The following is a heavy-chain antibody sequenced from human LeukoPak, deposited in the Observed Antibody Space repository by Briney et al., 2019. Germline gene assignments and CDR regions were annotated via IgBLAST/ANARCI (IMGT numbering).Heavy chain of an antibody. CDR1: GFTFSSYG. Sequence: GGSLRLSCAASGFTFSSYGMHWVRQAPGKGLEWVAFIRYDGSNKYYADSVKGRFTISRDNSKNTLYLQMNSLRAEDTAVYYCARDLPFGERLGAFDIWGQGTMVTVSS. CDR3: ARDLPFGERLGAFDI. D-gene: IGHD3-16*01. CDR2: IRYDGSNK. V-gene: IGHV3-30*02. J-gene: IGHJ3*02.